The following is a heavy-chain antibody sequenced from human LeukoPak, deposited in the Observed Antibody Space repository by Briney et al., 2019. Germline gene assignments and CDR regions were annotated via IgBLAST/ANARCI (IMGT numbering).Heavy chain of an antibody. V-gene: IGHV4-4*07. CDR1: GGSISSYY. J-gene: IGHJ4*02. Sequence: PSETLSLTCTVSGGSISSYYWSWIRQPAGKGLEWIGRIYTSGSTNYNPSLKSRVTMSVDTSKNQFSLKLSSVTAADTAVYYCARESYGKGSSSWYDSWGQGTLVTVSS. CDR3: ARESYGKGSSSWYDS. CDR2: IYTSGST. D-gene: IGHD6-13*01.